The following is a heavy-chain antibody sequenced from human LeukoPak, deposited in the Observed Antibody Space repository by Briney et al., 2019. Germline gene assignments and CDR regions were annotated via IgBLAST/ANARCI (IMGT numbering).Heavy chain of an antibody. CDR1: GFTFSTYA. Sequence: GGSLSLSCAASGFTFSTYAMNWVRQAPGKGLEWVAVISDDGRHNYYADSGKGRFTISRDNSNNSLFVQMNSLRAEDTAVYFCAKSRSGSANWALQIFDNWGQGTLVTVSS. CDR2: ISDDGRHN. J-gene: IGHJ4*02. CDR3: AKSRSGSANWALQIFDN. V-gene: IGHV3-30*04. D-gene: IGHD1-1*01.